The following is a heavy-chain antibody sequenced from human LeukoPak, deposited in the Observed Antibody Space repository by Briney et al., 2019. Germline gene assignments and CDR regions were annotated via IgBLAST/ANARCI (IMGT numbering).Heavy chain of an antibody. CDR1: GYTFTSSG. CDR3: AKFKYGVNSGDF. J-gene: IGHJ4*02. CDR2: ISGYNGNT. V-gene: IGHV1-18*01. Sequence: GASVKVSCKTSGYTFTSSGISWVRQAPGQGLEWMGYISGYNGNTNYAQKLQDRVTLTTDASTSTAYMELRSLRSDDTAIYYCAKFKYGVNSGDFWGQGTLVTVSS. D-gene: IGHD4-23*01.